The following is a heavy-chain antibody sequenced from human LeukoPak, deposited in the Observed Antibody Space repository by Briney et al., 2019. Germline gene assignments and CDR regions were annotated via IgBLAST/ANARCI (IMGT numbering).Heavy chain of an antibody. CDR1: GYSFTSYW. CDR2: IYPGDSDT. J-gene: IGHJ5*02. Sequence: GESLKISCKGSGYSFTSYWIGWVRQMPGKGLEWMGIIYPGDSDTRYSPSFQGQVTISADKSISTAYLQWSSLKASDTAMYYCARHGKGGPWQEEGDYDYVWGSVLPPYHWGQGTLVTVSS. D-gene: IGHD3-16*01. V-gene: IGHV5-51*01. CDR3: ARHGKGGPWQEEGDYDYVWGSVLPPYH.